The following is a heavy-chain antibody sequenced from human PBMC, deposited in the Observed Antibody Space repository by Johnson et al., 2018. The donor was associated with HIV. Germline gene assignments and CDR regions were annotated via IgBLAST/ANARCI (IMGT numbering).Heavy chain of an antibody. D-gene: IGHD3-10*01. CDR1: GFRFRHYY. J-gene: IGHJ3*02. V-gene: IGHV3-11*01. CDR2: ITSSRSTL. Sequence: QVQLVESGRGLVQPGGSLRLPRAASGFRFRHYYMSWIRQAPGMGLEWVSYITSSRSTLCSADSVTGRFSIYRDNAKNSLFLQMNSLRAEDTAGYYCAMPSMGQGGPDAFDIWGQGTMVTVSS. CDR3: AMPSMGQGGPDAFDI.